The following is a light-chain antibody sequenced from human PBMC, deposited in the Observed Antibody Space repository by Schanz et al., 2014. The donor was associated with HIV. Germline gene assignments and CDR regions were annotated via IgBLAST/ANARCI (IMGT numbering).Light chain of an antibody. Sequence: EIVMTQSPATLSMSPGERATLSCRASQSLGGSQLAWYQHKPGQAPRLLIYGASNRATGIPDRFSGSGSGTDFTLTVSSLQSEDFAVYFCQQYNNWPPELTFGGGTKVEVK. V-gene: IGKV3D-15*01. J-gene: IGKJ4*01. CDR2: GAS. CDR3: QQYNNWPPELT. CDR1: QSLGGS.